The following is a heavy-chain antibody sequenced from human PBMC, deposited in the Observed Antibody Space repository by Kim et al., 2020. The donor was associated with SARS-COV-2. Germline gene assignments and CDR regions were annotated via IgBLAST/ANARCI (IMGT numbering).Heavy chain of an antibody. CDR2: IYFNGSN. CDR3: ASIVLQYFDWLLSPHY. J-gene: IGHJ4*01. Sequence: SETLSLTCSVSSGSISSTRYQWGWIRQPPGKGLEWIGSIYFNGSNYYSPPFKSRVTISAATSKNQFSLNLSSMTAADTAAYYCASIVLQYFDWLLSPHY. V-gene: IGHV4-39*01. D-gene: IGHD3-9*01. CDR1: SGSISSTRYQ.